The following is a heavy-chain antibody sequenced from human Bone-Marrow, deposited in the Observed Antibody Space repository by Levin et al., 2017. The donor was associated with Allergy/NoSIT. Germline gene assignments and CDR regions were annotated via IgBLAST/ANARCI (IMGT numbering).Heavy chain of an antibody. V-gene: IGHV1-8*01. CDR2: MNANSGDT. Sequence: GESLKISCKASGYTFTTYDINWVRQATGQGLEWMGWMNANSGDTGYAQKFQGRLTMTRNTSISTAYMELSSLRSDDTAVYYCARGRVGYSYGYVMIYWGQGTLVTVSS. D-gene: IGHD5-18*01. CDR1: GYTFTTYD. J-gene: IGHJ4*02. CDR3: ARGRVGYSYGYVMIY.